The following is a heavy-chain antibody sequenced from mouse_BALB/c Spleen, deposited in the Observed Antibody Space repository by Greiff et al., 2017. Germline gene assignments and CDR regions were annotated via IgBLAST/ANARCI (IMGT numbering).Heavy chain of an antibody. Sequence: VQLQQSGAELVRSGASVKLSCTASGFNIKDYYMHWVKQRPEQGLEWIGWIDPENGDTEYAPKFQGKATITADTSSNTAYLQLSSLTSEDTAVYYCASLLLGAYAMDYWGQGTSVTVSS. D-gene: IGHD2-1*01. CDR1: GFNIKDYY. CDR2: IDPENGDT. V-gene: IGHV14-4*02. CDR3: ASLLLGAYAMDY. J-gene: IGHJ4*01.